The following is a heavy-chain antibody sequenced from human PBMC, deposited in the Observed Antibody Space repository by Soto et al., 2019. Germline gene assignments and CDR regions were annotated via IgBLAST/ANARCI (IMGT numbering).Heavy chain of an antibody. V-gene: IGHV4-38-2*01. CDR1: GYSISSGYY. J-gene: IGHJ2*01. CDR2: IYHSGST. CDR3: ARAFAGFGAYWYFDL. D-gene: IGHD3-16*01. Sequence: SETLSLTCAVSGYSISSGYYWGWIRQPPGKGLEWIGSIYHSGSTYYNSSLKSRVTISVDTSKNQFSLRLSSVTAADTAVYYCARAFAGFGAYWYFDLWGRGTLVTVSS.